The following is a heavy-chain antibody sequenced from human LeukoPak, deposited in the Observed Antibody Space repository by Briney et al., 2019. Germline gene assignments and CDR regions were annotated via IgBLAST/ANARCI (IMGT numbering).Heavy chain of an antibody. J-gene: IGHJ4*02. D-gene: IGHD2-2*01. Sequence: PGGSLRLSCAASGFTFSSYSMNWVRQAPGKGLEWVSYISSSSSTIYYADSVNGRFTISRDNAKNSLYLQMNSLRAEDTAVYYRAADIVVVPAATLGDWGQGTLVTVSS. CDR1: GFTFSSYS. CDR3: AADIVVVPAATLGD. CDR2: ISSSSSTI. V-gene: IGHV3-48*04.